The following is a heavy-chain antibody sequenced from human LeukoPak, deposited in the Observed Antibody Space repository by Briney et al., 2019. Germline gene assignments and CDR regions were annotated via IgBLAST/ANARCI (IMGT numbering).Heavy chain of an antibody. CDR1: GFTFSDYY. CDR2: ISSSGSTI. D-gene: IGHD4-17*01. J-gene: IGHJ3*01. Sequence: GGSLRLSCAASGFTFSDYYMSWIRRAPGKGLEWVSYISSSGSTIYYADSVKGRFTISRDNAKNTLYLQMDSLRVEDTAVYYCARGLGDYGYDAFDVWGQGTVVTVSS. CDR3: ARGLGDYGYDAFDV. V-gene: IGHV3-11*04.